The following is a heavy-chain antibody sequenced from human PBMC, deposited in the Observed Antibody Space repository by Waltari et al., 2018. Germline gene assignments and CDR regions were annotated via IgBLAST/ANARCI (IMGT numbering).Heavy chain of an antibody. V-gene: IGHV4-30-2*01. CDR3: ARGNDKKDYYYYYMDV. J-gene: IGHJ6*03. CDR1: FFSISSGGYS. CDR2: IYHSGST. Sequence: HLHLHYSFSLLFNPSHTLSLTFSFSFFSISSGGYSWSFIRQPPGKGLEWIGYIYHSGSTYYNPSLKSRVTISVDRSKNQFSLKLSSVTAADTAVYYCARGNDKKDYYYYYMDVWGKGTTVTVSS.